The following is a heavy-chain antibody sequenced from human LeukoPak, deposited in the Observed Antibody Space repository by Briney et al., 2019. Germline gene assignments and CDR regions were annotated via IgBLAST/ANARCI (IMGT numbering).Heavy chain of an antibody. Sequence: GGSLRLSCAASRFTFADYFMGWIRQAPGKRPEWISYISGRGDVEYYADSVRGRFTISRDNAKNTVFLQMNSLKTEDTAVYYCARDRGALDSWGQGTLVTVSS. CDR3: ARDRGALDS. V-gene: IGHV3-11*04. CDR2: ISGRGDVE. D-gene: IGHD1-26*01. J-gene: IGHJ4*02. CDR1: RFTFADYF.